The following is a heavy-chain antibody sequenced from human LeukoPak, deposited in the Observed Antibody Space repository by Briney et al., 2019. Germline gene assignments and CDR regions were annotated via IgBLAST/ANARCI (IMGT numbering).Heavy chain of an antibody. V-gene: IGHV3-23*01. J-gene: IGHJ3*02. CDR3: AKAPSGTTSRSAFDI. CDR1: GFTFSSYA. D-gene: IGHD1-7*01. Sequence: GGTLRLSCAASGFTFSSYAMSWVRQAPGKGLEWVSAISGSGGSTYYADSVKGRFTISRDNSKNTLYLQMNSLRAEDTAVYYCAKAPSGTTSRSAFDIWGQGTMVTVSS. CDR2: ISGSGGST.